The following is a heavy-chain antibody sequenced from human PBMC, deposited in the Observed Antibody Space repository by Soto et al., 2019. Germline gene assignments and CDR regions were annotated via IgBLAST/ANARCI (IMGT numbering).Heavy chain of an antibody. J-gene: IGHJ3*02. D-gene: IGHD2-2*01. V-gene: IGHV3-74*03. CDR1: GFTFTGHW. CDR2: INTDGATS. Sequence: EVQLVESGGDLVQPGGSLRLSCAASGFTFTGHWMNWVRQVPGKGLEWVSRINTDGATSAYADSVKGRFTISRDNAKNTLYLQMNALRAEDTAVYYCAREAGYCSRTSCYRRAFDTWGQGTTVTVSS. CDR3: AREAGYCSRTSCYRRAFDT.